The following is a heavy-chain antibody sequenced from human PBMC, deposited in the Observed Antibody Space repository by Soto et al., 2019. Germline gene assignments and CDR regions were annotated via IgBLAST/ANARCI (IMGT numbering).Heavy chain of an antibody. D-gene: IGHD6-13*01. CDR3: AAGYSSRWFIQPPFEY. J-gene: IGHJ4*02. Sequence: EVQLVESGGGLVQPGGSLRLSCAASGFTFSSYWMSWVRQAPGKGLEWVANIKQDGSESYYVDSVKGRFTMSRDNAKNSLYLQMNSLRAEDTAVYYCAAGYSSRWFIQPPFEYWGQGTLVTVSS. CDR1: GFTFSSYW. CDR2: IKQDGSES. V-gene: IGHV3-7*01.